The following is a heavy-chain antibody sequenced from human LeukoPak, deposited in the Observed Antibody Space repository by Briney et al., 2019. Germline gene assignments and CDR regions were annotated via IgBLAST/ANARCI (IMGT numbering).Heavy chain of an antibody. Sequence: KSSETLSLTCSVSGYSISSGYFWGWIRQPPGKGLEWIGSIYHSGSTYYESSLKSRVTISVDTSENQFSLKLTSVTAADTAVYYCARTTYQWHEKYYFDYWGQGTLVTVSS. J-gene: IGHJ4*02. CDR3: ARTTYQWHEKYYFDY. D-gene: IGHD6-19*01. CDR2: IYHSGST. V-gene: IGHV4-38-2*01. CDR1: GYSISSGYF.